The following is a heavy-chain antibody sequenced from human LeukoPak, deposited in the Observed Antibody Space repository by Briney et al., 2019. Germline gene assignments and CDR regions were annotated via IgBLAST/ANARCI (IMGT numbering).Heavy chain of an antibody. CDR2: ISSSSSYI. Sequence: GGSLRLSCAASGFTFSSYSMNWVRQAPGKGLEWVSSISSSSSYIYYADSVKGRFTISGDNAKNSLYLQMNSLRAEDTAVYYCARAGSSGYHYWGQGTLVTVSS. D-gene: IGHD6-19*01. CDR3: ARAGSSGYHY. CDR1: GFTFSSYS. V-gene: IGHV3-21*01. J-gene: IGHJ4*02.